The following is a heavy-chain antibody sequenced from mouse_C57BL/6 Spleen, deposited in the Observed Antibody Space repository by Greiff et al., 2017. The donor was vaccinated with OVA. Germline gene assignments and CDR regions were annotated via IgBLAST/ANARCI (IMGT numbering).Heavy chain of an antibody. D-gene: IGHD2-4*01. CDR1: GFSFNTYA. J-gene: IGHJ1*03. CDR3: VRLERRDYGSYFDV. V-gene: IGHV10-1*01. CDR2: IRSKSNNYAT. Sequence: GGGLVQPKGSLKLSCAASGFSFNTYAMNWVRQAPGKGLEWVARIRSKSNNYATYYADSVKDRFTISRDDSESMLYLQMNNLKTEDTAMYYCVRLERRDYGSYFDVWGTGTTVTVSS.